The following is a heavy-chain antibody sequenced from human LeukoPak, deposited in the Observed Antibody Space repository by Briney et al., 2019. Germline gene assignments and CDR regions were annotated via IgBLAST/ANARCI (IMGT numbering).Heavy chain of an antibody. J-gene: IGHJ4*02. CDR1: GFIVSRNY. CDR2: IYTGGDT. CDR3: ARGVEPLAANTLAY. V-gene: IGHV3-53*01. D-gene: IGHD1-14*01. Sequence: GGSLRLSCGVSGFIVSRNYMSWVRQAPGKGLEWVSIIYTGGDTYYADSVKGRFTISRDNSKNTLYLEMNSLSPDDTAVYYCARGVEPLAANTLAYWGQGTLVTVSS.